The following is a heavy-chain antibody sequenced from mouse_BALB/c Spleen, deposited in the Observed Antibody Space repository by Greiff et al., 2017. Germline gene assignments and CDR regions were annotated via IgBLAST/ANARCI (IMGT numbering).Heavy chain of an antibody. V-gene: IGHV5-17*02. Sequence: EVMLVESGGGLVQPGGSRKLSCAASGFTFSSFGMHWVRQAPEKGLEWVAYISSGSSTIYYADTVKGRFTISRDNPKNTLFLQMTRLRSEDTAMYYCARSLALSYAMDYWGQGTSVTVSS. D-gene: IGHD1-3*01. J-gene: IGHJ4*01. CDR2: ISSGSSTI. CDR1: GFTFSSFG. CDR3: ARSLALSYAMDY.